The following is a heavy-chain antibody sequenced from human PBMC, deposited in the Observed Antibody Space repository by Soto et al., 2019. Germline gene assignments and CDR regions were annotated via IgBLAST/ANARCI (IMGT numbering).Heavy chain of an antibody. V-gene: IGHV3-23*01. J-gene: IGHJ5*02. Sequence: PGGSLRLSCAASGFNFNTFAMSWIRQAPGKGLEWVSHISSSGDSRDYADSVRGRFTISRDNSKNVLFLQRNSLRADDTATYYCSKDPPSPWTADWVDPWGKGTLVTVSS. CDR3: SKDPPSPWTADWVDP. D-gene: IGHD5-12*01. CDR2: ISSSGDSR. CDR1: GFNFNTFA.